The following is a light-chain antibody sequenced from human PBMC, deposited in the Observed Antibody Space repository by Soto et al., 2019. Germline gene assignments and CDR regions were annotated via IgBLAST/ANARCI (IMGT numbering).Light chain of an antibody. CDR2: RNT. V-gene: IGLV1-47*01. Sequence: QSLLTQPPSASGTPGQTVNISCSGSTSNIGKTFVYWYQHFPGAAPKLLIYRNTLRPSGVPDRFSAYKSGTSTSLAISGLRSEDEADYYCASWDNNLSGYVFGTRTKVTVL. CDR1: TSNIGKTF. CDR3: ASWDNNLSGYV. J-gene: IGLJ1*01.